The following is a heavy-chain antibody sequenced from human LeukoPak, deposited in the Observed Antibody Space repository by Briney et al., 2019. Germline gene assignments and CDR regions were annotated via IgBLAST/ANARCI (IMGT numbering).Heavy chain of an antibody. CDR3: ARSIEQQLVTFDY. J-gene: IGHJ4*02. D-gene: IGHD6-13*01. Sequence: GESLKISCKGSGYSFTSYWIGWVRQVPGKGLEWMGIIYPGDSDTRYSPSFQGQVTISADKSFSTAYLQWSSLKASDTAMYYCARSIEQQLVTFDYWGQGTLVTVSS. CDR1: GYSFTSYW. V-gene: IGHV5-51*01. CDR2: IYPGDSDT.